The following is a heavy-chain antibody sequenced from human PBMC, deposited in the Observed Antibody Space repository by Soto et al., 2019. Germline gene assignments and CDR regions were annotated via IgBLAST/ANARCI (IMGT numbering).Heavy chain of an antibody. J-gene: IGHJ4*02. CDR2: INHSGST. CDR3: ARGAASADYADLKYYFDY. D-gene: IGHD4-17*01. V-gene: IGHV4-34*01. Sequence: SETLSLTCAVYGGSFSGYYWSWIRQPPGKGLEWIGEINHSGSTNYNPSLKSRVTISVDTSKNQFSLKLSSVTAADTAVYYCARGAASADYADLKYYFDYWGQGTLVTVSS. CDR1: GGSFSGYY.